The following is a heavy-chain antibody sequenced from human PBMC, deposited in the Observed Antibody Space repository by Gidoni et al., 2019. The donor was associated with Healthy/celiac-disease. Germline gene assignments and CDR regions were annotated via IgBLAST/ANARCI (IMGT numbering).Heavy chain of an antibody. CDR3: AKDLFRSGMDV. CDR2: ISYDGSNR. V-gene: IGHV3-30*18. Sequence: QVQLVESGGGVVQPGRSLRLSCADSGFTFSSYGMHWVRQAPGKGLEWVAVISYDGSNRYYADSVKGRFTISRDNSKNTLYLQMNSLRAEDTAVYYCAKDLFRSGMDVGGQGTTVTVSS. J-gene: IGHJ6*02. CDR1: GFTFSSYG.